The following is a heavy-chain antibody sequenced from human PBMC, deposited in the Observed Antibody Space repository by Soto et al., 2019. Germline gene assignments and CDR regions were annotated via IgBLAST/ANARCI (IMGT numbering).Heavy chain of an antibody. V-gene: IGHV1-2*04. J-gene: IGHJ6*02. D-gene: IGHD6-19*01. CDR3: ARDGAVAGLSFYGMDV. CDR2: INPNSGGT. CDR1: GYTFTSYG. Sequence: GASVKVSCKASGYTFTSYGIHWVRQAPGQRLEWTGWINPNSGGTNYAQKFQGWVTMTRDTSISTAYMELSRLRSDDTAVYYCARDGAVAGLSFYGMDVWGQGTTVTVSS.